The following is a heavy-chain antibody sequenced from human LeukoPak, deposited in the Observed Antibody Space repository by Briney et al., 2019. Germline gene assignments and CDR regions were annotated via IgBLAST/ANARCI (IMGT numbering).Heavy chain of an antibody. CDR2: IDPNSGGT. CDR3: ARDRYCSSTSCYTREYYCYGMDV. V-gene: IGHV1-2*02. J-gene: IGHJ6*02. D-gene: IGHD2-2*02. CDR1: GYTFTGYY. Sequence: GASVKVSCKASGYTFTGYYMHWVRQAPGQGLEWMGWIDPNSGGTNYAQKFQGRVTMTRDTSISTAYMELSRLRSDDTAVYYCARDRYCSSTSCYTREYYCYGMDVWGQGTTVTVSS.